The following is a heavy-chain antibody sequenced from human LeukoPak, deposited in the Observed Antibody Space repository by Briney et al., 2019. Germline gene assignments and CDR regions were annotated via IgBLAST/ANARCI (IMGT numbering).Heavy chain of an antibody. J-gene: IGHJ5*02. Sequence: SETLSLTCAVYGGSFSGYYWSWIRQPPGKGLEWIGEINHSGSTNYNPSLKSRVTISVGTSKNQFSLKLSSVTAADTAVYYCARGQWYNWFDPWGQGTLVTVSS. D-gene: IGHD2-8*01. CDR3: ARGQWYNWFDP. V-gene: IGHV4-34*01. CDR1: GGSFSGYY. CDR2: INHSGST.